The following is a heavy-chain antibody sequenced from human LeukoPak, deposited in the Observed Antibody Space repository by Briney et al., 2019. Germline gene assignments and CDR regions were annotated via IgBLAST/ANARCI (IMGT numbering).Heavy chain of an antibody. CDR2: INPSGGST. D-gene: IGHD3-3*01. V-gene: IGHV1-46*01. CDR1: GYTFTSYY. J-gene: IGHJ5*02. CDR3: ARDERLAPIFGVVPVNWFDP. Sequence: ASVKVSCKASGYTFTSYYMHWVRQAPGQGLEWMGIINPSGGSTSYAQKFQGRVTMTRDTSTSTVYMELSSQRSEDTAVYYCARDERLAPIFGVVPVNWFDPWGQGTLVTVSS.